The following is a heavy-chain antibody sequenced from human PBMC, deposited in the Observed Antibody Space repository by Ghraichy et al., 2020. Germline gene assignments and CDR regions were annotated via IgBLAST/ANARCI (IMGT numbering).Heavy chain of an antibody. D-gene: IGHD4-17*01. CDR1: GFTVSNNY. CDR3: ARSLGRTTVTTIDY. CDR2: LYSGGST. J-gene: IGHJ4*02. V-gene: IGHV3-66*01. Sequence: GGSLRLSCAASGFTVSNNYMMWVRQAPGKGLEWVSVLYSGGSTNYADSVKGRFTVSRDNSKNTLYLQMNSLRVEDTAVYYCARSLGRTTVTTIDYWGQGTLVTVSS.